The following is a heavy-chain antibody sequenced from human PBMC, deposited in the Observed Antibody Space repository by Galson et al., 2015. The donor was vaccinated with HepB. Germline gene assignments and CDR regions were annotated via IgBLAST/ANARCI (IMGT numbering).Heavy chain of an antibody. CDR1: GFTFGDYA. D-gene: IGHD3-22*01. V-gene: IGHV3-49*04. CDR2: IRSKAYGGTT. CDR3: TRVGYYDTGDFDL. J-gene: IGHJ2*01. Sequence: SLRLSCAASGFTFGDYAMSWVRQAPGKGLEWVGFIRSKAYGGTTEYAASVKGRFTISRDDSKSIAYLQMNSLKTEDTAVYYCTRVGYYDTGDFDLWGRGTLVTVSS.